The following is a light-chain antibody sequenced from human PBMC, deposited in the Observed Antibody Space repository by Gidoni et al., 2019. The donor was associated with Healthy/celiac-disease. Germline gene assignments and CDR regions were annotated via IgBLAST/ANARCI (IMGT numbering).Light chain of an antibody. V-gene: IGKV3-20*01. CDR1: QSVSSSY. CDR2: GAS. J-gene: IGKJ3*01. Sequence: EIVLPQSPGTLSLSPGERDTLSCRASQSVSSSYLAWYQQKPGQAPRLLIYGASSRATGIPDRFSGSGSGTDFTLTISRLEPEDFAVYYCQQYGSSPFTFGPGTKVDIK. CDR3: QQYGSSPFT.